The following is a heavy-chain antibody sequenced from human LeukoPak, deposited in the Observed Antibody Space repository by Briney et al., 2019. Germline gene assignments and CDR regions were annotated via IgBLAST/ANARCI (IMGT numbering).Heavy chain of an antibody. Sequence: GGSLRLSCAASGFTFSSYAMSWVRQAPGKGLEWVSAISSSGGSTYHADSVKGRFTISRDNSKNTLYLQMSSLRAEDTAVYYCVKDLHYDFWSGYSQSSNFDYWGQGTLVTVSS. D-gene: IGHD3-3*01. CDR3: VKDLHYDFWSGYSQSSNFDY. CDR2: ISSSGGST. V-gene: IGHV3-23*01. J-gene: IGHJ4*02. CDR1: GFTFSSYA.